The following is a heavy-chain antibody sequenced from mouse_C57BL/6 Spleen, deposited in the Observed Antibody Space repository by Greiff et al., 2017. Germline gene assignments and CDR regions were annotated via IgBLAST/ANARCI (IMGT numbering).Heavy chain of an antibody. Sequence: EVKLQESGPGLVKPSQSLSLTCSVTGYSITSGYYWNWIRQFPGNKLEWMGYISYDGSNNYNPSLKNRISITRDTSKNQFFRKLNSVTTEDTATYDCARDAMDYWGQGTSVTVSS. V-gene: IGHV3-6*01. CDR2: ISYDGSN. J-gene: IGHJ4*01. CDR1: GYSITSGYY. CDR3: ARDAMDY.